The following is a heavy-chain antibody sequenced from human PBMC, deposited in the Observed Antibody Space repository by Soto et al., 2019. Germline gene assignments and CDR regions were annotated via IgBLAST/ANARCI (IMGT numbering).Heavy chain of an antibody. V-gene: IGHV3-21*01. J-gene: IGHJ3*02. CDR2: ISSSSSYI. CDR1: GFTFSSYS. Sequence: EVQLVESGGGLVKPGGSLRLSCAASGFTFSSYSMNWVRQAPGKGLEWVSSISSSSSYIYYADSVKGRFTISRDNAKNSLYLQMNRLRAEDTAVYYCARDKEEAAFDIWGQGTMVTVSS. CDR3: ARDKEEAAFDI.